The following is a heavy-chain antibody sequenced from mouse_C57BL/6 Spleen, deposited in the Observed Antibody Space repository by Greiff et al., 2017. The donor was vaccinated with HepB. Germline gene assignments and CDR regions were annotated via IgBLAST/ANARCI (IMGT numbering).Heavy chain of an antibody. D-gene: IGHD3-3*01. Sequence: VQLKQSGAELVRPGASVKLSCTASGFNIKDYYMHWVKQRPEQGLEWIGRIDPEDGDTEYAPKFQGKATMTADTSSNTAYLQLSSLTSEDTAVYYCTTGLRGFPFAYWGQGTLVTVSA. CDR3: TTGLRGFPFAY. V-gene: IGHV14-1*01. CDR2: IDPEDGDT. J-gene: IGHJ3*01. CDR1: GFNIKDYY.